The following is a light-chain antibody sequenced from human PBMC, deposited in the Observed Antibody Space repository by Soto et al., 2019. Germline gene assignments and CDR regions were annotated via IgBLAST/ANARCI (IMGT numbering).Light chain of an antibody. J-gene: IGLJ3*02. CDR2: EVS. V-gene: IGLV2-14*01. Sequence: QSALTQPASVSGSPGQSIAISCTGTSSDVGAYNYVSWYQQHPGKAPKLMIYEVSNRASGVSNRFSGSKSDNTASLTISGLQAEDEADYYCYSYTTSSTWVFGGGTKLTVL. CDR3: YSYTTSSTWV. CDR1: SSDVGAYNY.